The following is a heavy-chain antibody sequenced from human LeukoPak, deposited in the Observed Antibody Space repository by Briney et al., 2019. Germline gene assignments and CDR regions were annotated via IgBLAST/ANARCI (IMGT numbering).Heavy chain of an antibody. CDR1: GGTFSSYA. D-gene: IGHD2-21*02. Sequence: GASVKVSCKASGGTFSSYAISWVRQAPGQGLEWMGGIIPIFGTANYAQKFQGRVTITADESTSTAYMELSSLRSEDTAVYYCASYIVVVTAIRPLDYWGQGTLVTVSS. CDR3: ASYIVVVTAIRPLDY. J-gene: IGHJ4*02. CDR2: IIPIFGTA. V-gene: IGHV1-69*13.